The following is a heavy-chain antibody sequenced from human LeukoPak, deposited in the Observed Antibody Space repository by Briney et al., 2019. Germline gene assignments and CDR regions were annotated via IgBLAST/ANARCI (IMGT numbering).Heavy chain of an antibody. CDR2: ISYDGSSK. CDR3: ARALNFDYGMNY. J-gene: IGHJ4*02. Sequence: GESLKISCAASGFTFSSYAMHWVRQAPGKGLEWVAVISYDGSSKYYADSVKGRFTISRDNSKNTLYLQMNSLRAEDTAVYYCARALNFDYGMNYWGQGTLVTVSS. D-gene: IGHD3-9*01. CDR1: GFTFSSYA. V-gene: IGHV3-30-3*01.